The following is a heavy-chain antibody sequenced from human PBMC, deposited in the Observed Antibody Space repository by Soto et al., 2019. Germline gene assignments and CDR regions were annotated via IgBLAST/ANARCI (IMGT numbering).Heavy chain of an antibody. Sequence: GSLRLSCAASGFXFSNAWMSWVLQAPGKGLEWVGRIKSKTDGGTTDYAAPVKGRFTISRDDSKNTLYLQMNSLKTEDTAVYYCTTDLFTDAFDIWGQGTMVTVSS. CDR2: IKSKTDGGTT. D-gene: IGHD3-16*01. CDR3: TTDLFTDAFDI. J-gene: IGHJ3*02. CDR1: GFXFSNAW. V-gene: IGHV3-15*01.